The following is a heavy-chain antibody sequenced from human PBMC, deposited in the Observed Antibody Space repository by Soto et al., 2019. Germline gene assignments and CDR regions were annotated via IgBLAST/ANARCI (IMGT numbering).Heavy chain of an antibody. D-gene: IGHD5-12*01. Sequence: GESLKISCKGSGYSLTSYWSSWVRQMPGKGLEWMGRIDPSDSYTNYSPSFQGHATISADKSISTAYLQWSSLKASDTAMYYCASPLVTQNSGYAMGYGMDVWGQGTTVTVSS. CDR3: ASPLVTQNSGYAMGYGMDV. V-gene: IGHV5-10-1*01. J-gene: IGHJ6*02. CDR1: GYSLTSYW. CDR2: IDPSDSYT.